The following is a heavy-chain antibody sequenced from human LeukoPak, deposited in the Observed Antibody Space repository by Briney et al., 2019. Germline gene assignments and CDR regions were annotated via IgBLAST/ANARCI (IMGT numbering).Heavy chain of an antibody. CDR1: GFTFSSYT. Sequence: PGGSLRLSCAASGFTFSSYTMNWVRQAPGKGLEWVAVISHDGSNNYYADSVKGRFTISRDNSKNTLYLQMISLRAEDTAVYYRAKDTCSGGSCYYYYGMDVWGQGTTVTVSS. CDR2: ISHDGSNN. J-gene: IGHJ6*02. CDR3: AKDTCSGGSCYYYYGMDV. V-gene: IGHV3-30*04. D-gene: IGHD2-15*01.